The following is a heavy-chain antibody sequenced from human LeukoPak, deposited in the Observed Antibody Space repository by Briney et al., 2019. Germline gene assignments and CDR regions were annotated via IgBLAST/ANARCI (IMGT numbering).Heavy chain of an antibody. Sequence: GGSLRLSCAASGFTFSNYAMSWVRQAPEKGLACVSTISGYGGGTYYADSVKGRFTISRDDSKNTLYLQMNSLRAEDTAVYYCARWSGSGSSHRPLDYWGQGTLVTVSS. CDR2: ISGYGGGT. CDR1: GFTFSNYA. D-gene: IGHD3-10*01. J-gene: IGHJ4*02. V-gene: IGHV3-23*01. CDR3: ARWSGSGSSHRPLDY.